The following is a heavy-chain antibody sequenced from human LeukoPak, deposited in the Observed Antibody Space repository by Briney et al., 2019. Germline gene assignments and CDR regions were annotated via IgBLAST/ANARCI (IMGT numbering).Heavy chain of an antibody. V-gene: IGHV3-23*01. CDR1: GFTFSSYA. D-gene: IGHD3-10*01. CDR3: AKDPRLWFGELLPVLFDY. J-gene: IGHJ4*02. CDR2: ISGSGGST. Sequence: PGGSLRLSCAASGFTFSSYAMSWVRQAPGKGLEWVSAISGSGGSTYYADSVKGRFTISRDNSKNTLYLQMNSLRAEDTAVYYCAKDPRLWFGELLPVLFDYWGQGTLVTVSS.